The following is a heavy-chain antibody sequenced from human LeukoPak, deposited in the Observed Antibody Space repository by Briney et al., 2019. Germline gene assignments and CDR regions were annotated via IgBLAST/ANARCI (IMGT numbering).Heavy chain of an antibody. J-gene: IGHJ4*02. CDR2: ISYDGSNK. Sequence: GRSLRLSRAASGFTFDSYAIHWVRQAPGKGLEWVAVISYDGSNKYYADSVKGRFTISRDNSKNTLYLQLNSLRPEDTAVYYCARDQLAYSGYDTLFDYWGQGSLVTVSS. V-gene: IGHV3-30*04. CDR1: GFTFDSYA. D-gene: IGHD5-12*01. CDR3: ARDQLAYSGYDTLFDY.